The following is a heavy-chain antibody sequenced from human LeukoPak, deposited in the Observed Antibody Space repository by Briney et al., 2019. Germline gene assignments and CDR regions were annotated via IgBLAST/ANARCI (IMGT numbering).Heavy chain of an antibody. CDR2: IYYSRST. V-gene: IGHV4-59*08. J-gene: IGHJ3*02. CDR1: GGSISSYY. Sequence: SETLSLTCSVSGGSISSYYWSWIRQAPGQGLEWIGYIYYSRSTNYNPSLKSRVTISIDTSKNQFSLKVNSVTAADTAVYYCARHGANRQQLVMAFDIWGQGTMVTVSS. D-gene: IGHD6-13*01. CDR3: ARHGANRQQLVMAFDI.